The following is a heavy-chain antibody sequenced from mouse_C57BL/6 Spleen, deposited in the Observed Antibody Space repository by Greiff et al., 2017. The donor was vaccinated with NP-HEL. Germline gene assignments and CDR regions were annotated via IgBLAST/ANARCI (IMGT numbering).Heavy chain of an antibody. J-gene: IGHJ4*01. CDR2: IWWDDDK. D-gene: IGHD4-1*01. V-gene: IGHV8-8*01. CDR1: GFSLSTFGMG. CDR3: ARMGEAGNAMDY. Sequence: QVTLKVSGPGILQPSQTLSLTCSFSGFSLSTFGMGVGWIRQPSGKGLEWLAHIWWDDDKYYNPALKSRLTISTDTSKNQVFLKIANGETADTATYYCARMGEAGNAMDYWGQGTSVTVSS.